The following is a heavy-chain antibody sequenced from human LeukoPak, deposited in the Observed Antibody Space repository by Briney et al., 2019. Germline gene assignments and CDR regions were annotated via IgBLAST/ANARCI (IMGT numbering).Heavy chain of an antibody. CDR3: ASPGITTTEGDY. V-gene: IGHV3-11*01. CDR1: GFTFSDYY. D-gene: IGHD1-14*01. J-gene: IGHJ4*02. CDR2: ISSGGTTI. Sequence: PGGSLRLSCAASGFTFSDYYMSWIRQAPGQGLEWVSYISSGGTTIYYADSVKGRFTISRDNAKNSLYLQMNSLRAEDTAVYYCASPGITTTEGDYWGQGILVTVSS.